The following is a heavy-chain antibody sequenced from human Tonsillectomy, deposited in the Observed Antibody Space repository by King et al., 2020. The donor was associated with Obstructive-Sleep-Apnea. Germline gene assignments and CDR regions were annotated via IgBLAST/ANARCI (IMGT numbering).Heavy chain of an antibody. J-gene: IGHJ4*02. Sequence: VQLVESGGGLVQPGGSLRLSCAASGFTFSIYWMSWVRQAPGKGLEWVANKKQDGSENYYVESVKGRFTISRDNAKNSLYLQMNSLRAEDTAVYYCARDGTGFDYWGQGTLVTVSS. D-gene: IGHD3/OR15-3a*01. V-gene: IGHV3-7*03. CDR2: KKQDGSEN. CDR1: GFTFSIYW. CDR3: ARDGTGFDY.